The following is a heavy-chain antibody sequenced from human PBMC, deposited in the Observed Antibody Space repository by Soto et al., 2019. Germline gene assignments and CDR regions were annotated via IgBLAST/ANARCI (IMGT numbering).Heavy chain of an antibody. Sequence: QVQLVESGGGVVQPGRSLRLSCAASGFTFSSYAMHWVRQAPGKGLEWVAVISYDGSNKYYAGSVKGRFTISRDNSKNTLYLQMNTMRAEDTAVYYCARGGLYYYCYGIDVWGQGTTVTVSS. CDR1: GFTFSSYA. J-gene: IGHJ6*02. CDR2: ISYDGSNK. CDR3: ARGGLYYYCYGIDV. V-gene: IGHV3-30-3*01.